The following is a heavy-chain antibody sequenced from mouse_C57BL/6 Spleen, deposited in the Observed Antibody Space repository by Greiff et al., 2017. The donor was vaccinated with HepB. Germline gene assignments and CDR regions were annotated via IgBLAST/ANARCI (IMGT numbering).Heavy chain of an antibody. V-gene: IGHV1-50*01. CDR3: ARGGGKAFDY. D-gene: IGHD1-3*01. CDR2: IDPSDSYT. Sequence: VQLQQPGAELVKPGASVKLSCKASGYTFTSYWMQWVKQRPGQGLEWIGEIDPSDSYTNYNQKFKGKATLTVDTSSSTAYMQLSSLTSEDSAVYYCARGGGKAFDYWGQGTTLTVSS. CDR1: GYTFTSYW. J-gene: IGHJ2*01.